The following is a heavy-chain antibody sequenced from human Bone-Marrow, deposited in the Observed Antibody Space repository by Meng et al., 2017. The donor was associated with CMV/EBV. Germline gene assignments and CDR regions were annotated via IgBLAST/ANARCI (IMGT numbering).Heavy chain of an antibody. V-gene: IGHV1-69*02. J-gene: IGHJ3*02. D-gene: IGHD2-2*01. Sequence: SVKVSCKASGGTFSSYTISWVRQAPGQGLEWMGRIIPILGIANYAQKFQGRVTITADKSTSTAYMELSSLRSEDTAVYYCAKNQLLSISAFDIWGQGTIVTGSS. CDR1: GGTFSSYT. CDR2: IIPILGIA. CDR3: AKNQLLSISAFDI.